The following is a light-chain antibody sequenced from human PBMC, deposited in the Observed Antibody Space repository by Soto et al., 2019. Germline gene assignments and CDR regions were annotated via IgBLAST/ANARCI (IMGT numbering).Light chain of an antibody. CDR2: DAS. V-gene: IGKV3-11*01. CDR1: QSVSSN. Sequence: EIEMTQSPATLSVSPGERATLSCRASQSVSSNLAWYQQKPGQAPRLLIYDASNRATGIPARFSGSGSGTDFTLSISSLEPEDFAVYYCQQRSSWPLTFGGGTKVEIK. CDR3: QQRSSWPLT. J-gene: IGKJ4*01.